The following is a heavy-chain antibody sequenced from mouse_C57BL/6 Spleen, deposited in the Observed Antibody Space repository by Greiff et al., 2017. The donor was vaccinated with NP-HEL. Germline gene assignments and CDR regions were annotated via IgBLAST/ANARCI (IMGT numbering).Heavy chain of an antibody. CDR3: TREGYGNYLVLFDY. J-gene: IGHJ2*01. Sequence: VQLQESGAELVRPGASVTLSCKASGYTFTDYEMHWVKQTPVHGLEWIGAIDPETGGTAYNQKFKGKAILTADKSSSTAYMELRSLTSEDSAVYYCTREGYGNYLVLFDYWGQGTTLTVSS. CDR1: GYTFTDYE. CDR2: IDPETGGT. D-gene: IGHD2-10*02. V-gene: IGHV1-15*01.